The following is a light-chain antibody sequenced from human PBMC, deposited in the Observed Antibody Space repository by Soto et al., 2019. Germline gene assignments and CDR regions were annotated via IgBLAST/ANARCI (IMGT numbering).Light chain of an antibody. J-gene: IGLJ1*01. Sequence: QSALTQPASVSGSPGQSITISCTGTSSDVGGYNYVSWYQQHPGKAPKLMIYDVSNRPSGVSNRFSGSKSGNTASLTISGLQAEDEADYYCSSYTSSSTLLDVFGTGTKVTFL. CDR3: SSYTSSSTLLDV. CDR1: SSDVGGYNY. V-gene: IGLV2-14*01. CDR2: DVS.